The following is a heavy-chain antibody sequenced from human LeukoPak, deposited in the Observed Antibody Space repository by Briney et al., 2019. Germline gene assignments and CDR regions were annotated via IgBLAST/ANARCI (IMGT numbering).Heavy chain of an antibody. D-gene: IGHD3-22*01. CDR2: IYYSGSA. V-gene: IGHV4-30-4*08. CDR1: GGSISSGDYF. J-gene: IGHJ3*01. Sequence: SQTLSLTCTVSGGSISSGDYFWSWIRQPPGKGLEWIGYIYYSGSAYYNPSLKSRVTISVDTSKNQFSLKLSPVTAADTAVYYCARDPHYHDSSASFVWGQGTMVTVSS. CDR3: ARDPHYHDSSASFV.